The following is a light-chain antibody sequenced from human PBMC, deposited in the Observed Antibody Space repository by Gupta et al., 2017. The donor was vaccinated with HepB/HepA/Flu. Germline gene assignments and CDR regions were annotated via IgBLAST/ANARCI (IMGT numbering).Light chain of an antibody. CDR1: QSVSSTY. CDR3: QRYASSLYT. J-gene: IGKJ2*01. V-gene: IGKV3-20*01. CDR2: GGG. Sequence: PEERATLSFTASQSVSSTYLVRYQQKPGQAPRLLMYGGGMRATGIPDRFSAIGSGTDFILTISRLKLKDFPVSYFQRYASSLYTFGQGTKLEIK.